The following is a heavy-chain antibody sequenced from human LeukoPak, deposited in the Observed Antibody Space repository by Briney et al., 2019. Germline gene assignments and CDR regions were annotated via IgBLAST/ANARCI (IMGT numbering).Heavy chain of an antibody. V-gene: IGHV3-23*01. D-gene: IGHD2-2*01. Sequence: GGSLRLSCAASGFTFSTCAMSWVRQAPGKGLEWALAINGSGYTTYYTDSVKGRFTISRDNSKNTLYLQMNSLRAEDTAVYYCAKSSGYCSSTNCYPDYWGQGTLVTVSS. J-gene: IGHJ4*02. CDR2: INGSGYTT. CDR1: GFTFSTCA. CDR3: AKSSGYCSSTNCYPDY.